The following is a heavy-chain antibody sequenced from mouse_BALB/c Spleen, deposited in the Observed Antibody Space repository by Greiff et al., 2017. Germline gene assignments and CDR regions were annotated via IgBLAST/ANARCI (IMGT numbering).Heavy chain of an antibody. CDR2: ISSGGGNT. Sequence: EVQLVESGGGLVKPGGSLKLSCAASGFTFSSYTMSWVRQTPEKRLEWVATISSGGGNTYYPDSVKGRFTISRDNAKNNLYLQMSSLRSEDTALYYCARYGSVYAMDYWGQGTSVTVSS. CDR1: GFTFSSYT. CDR3: ARYGSVYAMDY. V-gene: IGHV5-9*03. J-gene: IGHJ4*01. D-gene: IGHD4-1*01.